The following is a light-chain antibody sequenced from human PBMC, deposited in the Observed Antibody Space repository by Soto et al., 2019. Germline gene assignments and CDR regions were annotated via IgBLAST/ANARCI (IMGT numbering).Light chain of an antibody. CDR3: VTWDSSLGV. Sequence: QSVLTQPPSVSAAPGQKVTISCSGSSSNIGNNYVSWYQQLPGTAPKLLIYENNKRPSGIPDRFSGSKSGTSATLGITGLQTGDEADYYYVTWDSSLGVFGGGTKLTVL. CDR2: ENN. V-gene: IGLV1-51*02. J-gene: IGLJ3*02. CDR1: SSNIGNNY.